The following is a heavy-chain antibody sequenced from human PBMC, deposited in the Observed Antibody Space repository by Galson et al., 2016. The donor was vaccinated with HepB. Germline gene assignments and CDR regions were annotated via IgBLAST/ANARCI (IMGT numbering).Heavy chain of an antibody. CDR2: ISYDGRNK. J-gene: IGHJ6*04. Sequence: SLRLSCAASGFTFSNSAIHWVRQAPGKGLEWVAVISYDGRNKYYADSVKGRFTVSRDQSKNTLYLQMNSLRAEDTAVYYCARDGVRHPQYSYYGMDVWGKGTTVTVSS. V-gene: IGHV3-30*04. D-gene: IGHD3-10*01. CDR3: ARDGVRHPQYSYYGMDV. CDR1: GFTFSNSA.